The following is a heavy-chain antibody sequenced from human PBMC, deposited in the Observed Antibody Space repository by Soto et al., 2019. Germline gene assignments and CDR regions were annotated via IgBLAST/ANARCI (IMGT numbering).Heavy chain of an antibody. CDR3: ARDYRDCSSTSCYTKKMSYYYYGMDV. D-gene: IGHD2-2*02. Sequence: PGGSLRLSCAASGFTVSSNYMSWVRQAPGKGLEWVSVIYSGGSTYYADSVKGRFTISRDNSKNTLYLQMNSLRAEDTAVYYCARDYRDCSSTSCYTKKMSYYYYGMDVWGQGTTVTVSS. CDR2: IYSGGST. CDR1: GFTVSSNY. J-gene: IGHJ6*02. V-gene: IGHV3-53*01.